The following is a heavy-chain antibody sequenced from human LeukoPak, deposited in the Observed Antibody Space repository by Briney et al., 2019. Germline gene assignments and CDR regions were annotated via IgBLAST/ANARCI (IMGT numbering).Heavy chain of an antibody. CDR1: EFTFNNHA. CDR3: ARSVGGYYDL. J-gene: IGHJ5*02. CDR2: ITADGGIT. V-gene: IGHV3-23*01. Sequence: GGSLRLSCAASEFTFNNHAMTWVRQAPGKGLEWVSIITADGGITSYIDSVKGRFTISRDNSQNTLYLQMSSLRAEDTALYYCARSVGGYYDLWGQGSLVTVSS. D-gene: IGHD3-22*01.